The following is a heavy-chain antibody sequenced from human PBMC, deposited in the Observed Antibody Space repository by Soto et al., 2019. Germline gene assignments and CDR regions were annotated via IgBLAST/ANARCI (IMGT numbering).Heavy chain of an antibody. D-gene: IGHD3-10*01. V-gene: IGHV3-23*01. Sequence: EVQLLESGGGLVQPGGSLRLSCAASGFSFSTYVMTWFRQAPGKGLEWVSAIGRTGDSTNYADSVKGRFTISRDNSKNTLYLKMNRLRGEDTAMYYCEKLERGEDWGQGTLVTVSS. J-gene: IGHJ4*02. CDR3: EKLERGED. CDR2: IGRTGDST. CDR1: GFSFSTYV.